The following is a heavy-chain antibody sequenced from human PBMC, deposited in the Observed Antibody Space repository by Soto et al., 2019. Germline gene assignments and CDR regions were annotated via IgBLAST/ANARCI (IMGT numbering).Heavy chain of an antibody. D-gene: IGHD6-13*01. CDR2: ISPSASDT. V-gene: IGHV3-23*01. J-gene: IGHJ3*01. CDR3: AKDMAAGGTGEDGFDV. CDR1: VFSFSTSS. Sequence: PGVSLRLSCAGSVFSFSTSSMAWVLQNPVKGLEWVSAISPSASDTLYADSVKGRFTISRDNSNNMLYLQVNSLRAEDTATYYCAKDMAAGGTGEDGFDVWGQGTMVTVSS.